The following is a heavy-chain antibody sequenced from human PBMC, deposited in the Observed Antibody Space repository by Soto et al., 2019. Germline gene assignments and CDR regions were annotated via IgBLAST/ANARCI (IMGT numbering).Heavy chain of an antibody. D-gene: IGHD2-2*01. CDR2: IKSKVDGGTA. Sequence: GGSLRLSCEASGFTFSNAWMNWVRQGPGKGLEWLGRIKSKVDGGTADYGAATKGRFSISRDDLKNMLYLQMNSLKPDDTAVYYCTTLSYLYYDGMDAWGQGTTVTSP. CDR1: GFTFSNAW. V-gene: IGHV3-15*01. CDR3: TTLSYLYYDGMDA. J-gene: IGHJ6*02.